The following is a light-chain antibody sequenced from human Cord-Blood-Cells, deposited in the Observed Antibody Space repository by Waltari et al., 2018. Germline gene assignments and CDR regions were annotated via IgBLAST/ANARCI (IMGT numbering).Light chain of an antibody. V-gene: IGKV1-5*01. CDR1: QSISSW. Sequence: GDRVTITCRASQSISSWLAWYQQKPGKAPKLLIYDASSLESGVPSRFSGSGSGTECTLTISSLQPDDFATYYCQQYNSYWTFGQGTKVEIK. CDR3: QQYNSYWT. CDR2: DAS. J-gene: IGKJ1*01.